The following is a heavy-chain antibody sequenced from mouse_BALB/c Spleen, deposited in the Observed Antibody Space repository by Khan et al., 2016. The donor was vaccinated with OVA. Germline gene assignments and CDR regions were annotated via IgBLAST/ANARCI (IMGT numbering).Heavy chain of an antibody. Sequence: EVELVESGGGLVQPGGSRKLSCAASGFTFSSFGMHWVRPAPEKGLEWVAYISFGSATIYYADTVKGRFTISRDNPKNTLFMQMTSLRSEDTAIYYCARSMITTWYFDVWGAGTTVTVSS. D-gene: IGHD2-4*01. CDR2: ISFGSATI. CDR3: ARSMITTWYFDV. CDR1: GFTFSSFG. J-gene: IGHJ1*01. V-gene: IGHV5-17*02.